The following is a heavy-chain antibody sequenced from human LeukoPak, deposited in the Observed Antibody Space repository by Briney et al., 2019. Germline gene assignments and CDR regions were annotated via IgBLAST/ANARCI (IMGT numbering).Heavy chain of an antibody. CDR3: AKEMVSSRDYYYYGMDV. D-gene: IGHD2-8*01. J-gene: IGHJ6*02. Sequence: QPGGSLRLSCAVSGFTFSSYAMSWVRQAPGKGLEWVSAISGSGGSTYYADSVKGRFTISRDNSKNTLYLQMNSLRAEDTAVYYCAKEMVSSRDYYYYGMDVWGQGTTVTVSS. V-gene: IGHV3-23*01. CDR1: GFTFSSYA. CDR2: ISGSGGST.